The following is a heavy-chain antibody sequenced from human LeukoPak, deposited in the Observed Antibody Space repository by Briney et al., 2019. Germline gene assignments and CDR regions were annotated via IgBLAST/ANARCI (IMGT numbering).Heavy chain of an antibody. D-gene: IGHD3-3*01. CDR3: ARADYDFWSGQPLNWFDP. Sequence: PSETLSLTCTVSGGSISSYYWSWIRQPPGKGLEWIGEINHSGSTNYNPSLKSRVTISVDTSKNQFSLKLSSVTAADTAVYYCARADYDFWSGQPLNWFDPWGQGTLVTVSS. J-gene: IGHJ5*02. CDR1: GGSISSYY. CDR2: INHSGST. V-gene: IGHV4-34*01.